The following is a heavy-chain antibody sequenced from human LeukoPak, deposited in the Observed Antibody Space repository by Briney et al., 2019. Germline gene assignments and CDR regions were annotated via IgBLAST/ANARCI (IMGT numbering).Heavy chain of an antibody. J-gene: IGHJ3*02. D-gene: IGHD3-16*01. CDR2: VYYSGST. CDR3: ARVRTFLSPSDAFDI. CDR1: GGSLSSYY. V-gene: IGHV4-59*01. Sequence: SETLSLTCTVSGGSLSSYYWSWIRQPPGKGLEWIGYVYYSGSTNYNPSLKSRVAISIDTSKNQFSLKLSSVTAADTAMYYCARVRTFLSPSDAFDIWGQGTMVTVSS.